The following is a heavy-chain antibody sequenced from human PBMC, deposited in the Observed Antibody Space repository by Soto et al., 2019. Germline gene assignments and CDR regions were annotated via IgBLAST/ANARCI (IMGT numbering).Heavy chain of an antibody. CDR2: IYYRGNA. CDR1: DDSINSDKYY. D-gene: IGHD6-19*01. J-gene: IGHJ6*03. V-gene: IGHV4-39*01. CDR3: ARGSKQWLVKGGMDV. Sequence: SETLSLTCSVSDDSINSDKYYWGWIRQPPGKGLEWIGSIYYRGNAYYNPSLQTRVTISLDKSKSQFSLKLNSVTAADTAVYYCARGSKQWLVKGGMDVWGKGTTVTVSS.